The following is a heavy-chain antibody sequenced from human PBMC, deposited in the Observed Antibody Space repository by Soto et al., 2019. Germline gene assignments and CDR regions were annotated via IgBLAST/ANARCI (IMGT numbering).Heavy chain of an antibody. CDR3: ARERKYPLLTYYWFDS. D-gene: IGHD2-2*01. V-gene: IGHV6-1*01. CDR2: TFYKSQWYN. Sequence: LQTLSLTCALSGDSVSSNSAAWSWIRQSPSRGLEWLGRTFYKSQWYNGYAESVKSRITINPDTSKNQFSLQLTSVTPEDTAIYYCARERKYPLLTYYWFDSWGQGTPVTVSS. J-gene: IGHJ5*01. CDR1: GDSVSSNSAA.